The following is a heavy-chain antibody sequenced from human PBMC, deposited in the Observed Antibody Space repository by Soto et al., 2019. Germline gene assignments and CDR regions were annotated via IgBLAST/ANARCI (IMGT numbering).Heavy chain of an antibody. CDR3: AKDYEGYYDDYG. V-gene: IGHV3-30*04. Sequence: QVHLVESGGGAVQPGRSLRLSCAASGFTFNSYSMHWFRQAPGKGLEWVAVISFAGDNIHYADSVRCRFTISRDNSQNTLYLQMNSLRRDDTAVYYCAKDYEGYYDDYGWGQGTLVIVSS. CDR1: GFTFNSYS. CDR2: ISFAGDNI. J-gene: IGHJ4*02. D-gene: IGHD3-16*01.